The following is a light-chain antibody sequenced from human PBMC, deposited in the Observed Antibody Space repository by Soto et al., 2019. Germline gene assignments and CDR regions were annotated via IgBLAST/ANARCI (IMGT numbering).Light chain of an antibody. V-gene: IGKV1-39*01. J-gene: IGKJ5*01. CDR2: AAS. CDR1: QGISTY. Sequence: DIHLTQSPSFLSASVGDRVSITCRASQGISTYLAWYQQKPGKAPKLLIYAASSLQSGVPSRFSGSGSGTDFTLTISSLQPEDFATYYCQQSYSTPRTFGQGTRLEIK. CDR3: QQSYSTPRT.